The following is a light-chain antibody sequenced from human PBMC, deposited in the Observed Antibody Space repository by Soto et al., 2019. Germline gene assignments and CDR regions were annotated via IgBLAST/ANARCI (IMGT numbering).Light chain of an antibody. CDR3: QQYNNWPFT. J-gene: IGKJ4*01. Sequence: EIVMTQSPATLSVSPGERATLSGRASQSFSSSLAWYQQKPGQAPRLLIDDTSARATGIPARFSGSGYGTEFSLTISSLQSADFAVYYCQQYNNWPFTFGGGTKVEI. V-gene: IGKV3-15*01. CDR2: DTS. CDR1: QSFSSS.